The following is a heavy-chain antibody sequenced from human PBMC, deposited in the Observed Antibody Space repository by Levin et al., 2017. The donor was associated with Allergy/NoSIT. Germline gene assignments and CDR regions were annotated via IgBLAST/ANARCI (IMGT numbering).Heavy chain of an antibody. CDR2: INHSGST. CDR1: GGSFSGYY. V-gene: IGHV4-34*01. Sequence: SETLSLTCAVYGGSFSGYYWSWIRQPPGKGLEWIGEINHSGSTNYNPSLKSRVTISVDTSKNQFSLKLSSVTAEDTAVYYCARGPRVPYGSGSYYKLGNYYYYYYMDVWGKGTTVTVSS. CDR3: ARGPRVPYGSGSYYKLGNYYYYYYMDV. D-gene: IGHD3-10*01. J-gene: IGHJ6*03.